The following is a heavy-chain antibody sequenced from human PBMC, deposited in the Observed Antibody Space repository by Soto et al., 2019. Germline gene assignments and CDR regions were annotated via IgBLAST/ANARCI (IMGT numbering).Heavy chain of an antibody. V-gene: IGHV4-59*01. J-gene: IGHJ5*02. CDR3: ARVYYDISGYSLDP. CDR1: GVSITSYY. D-gene: IGHD3-22*01. Sequence: PSETLSLTCTVSGVSITSYYWSWIRQPPGKGLEWIGYIYYTDTANYNPSLSSRVPISEDISKNQFSLKLSSVPVADTAVYYCARVYYDISGYSLDPGGQGTLVTVPS. CDR2: IYYTDTA.